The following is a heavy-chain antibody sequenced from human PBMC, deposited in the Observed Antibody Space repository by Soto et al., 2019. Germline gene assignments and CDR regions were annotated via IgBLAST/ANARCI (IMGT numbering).Heavy chain of an antibody. CDR3: ASVPDY. Sequence: QVQLQESGPGLVKPSQTLSLTCTVSGGSISSGGYYWSWIRQHPGKGLEWIGYIYYSGSTYYNPSIPRRGTTSVAPSKNQFSMKLSSVTAAATAVYYCASVPDYWGQGTLVTVSS. V-gene: IGHV4-31*03. CDR2: IYYSGST. J-gene: IGHJ4*02. CDR1: GGSISSGGYY. D-gene: IGHD2-2*01.